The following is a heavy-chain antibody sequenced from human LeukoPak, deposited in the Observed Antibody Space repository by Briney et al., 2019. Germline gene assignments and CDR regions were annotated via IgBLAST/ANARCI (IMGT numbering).Heavy chain of an antibody. CDR2: ISSSGTTT. CDR1: GFSFSVYE. D-gene: IGHD5-12*01. J-gene: IGHJ4*02. Sequence: GGSLRLSCAASGFSFSVYEMHWVRQAPGKGLEWISDISSSGTTTYYADSVKGRFTISRDNAKNSLYLQMNSLRAGDTAVYYCATLTVASSFDYWGQGTRVTVSS. V-gene: IGHV3-48*03. CDR3: ATLTVASSFDY.